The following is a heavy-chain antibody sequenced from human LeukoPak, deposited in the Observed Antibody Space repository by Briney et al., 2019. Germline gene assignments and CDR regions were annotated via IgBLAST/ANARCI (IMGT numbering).Heavy chain of an antibody. V-gene: IGHV1-2*02. CDR1: GYTFTGYY. Sequence: ASVKVSCKASGYTFTGYYMHWVRQAPGQGLEWMGWINPNSGGTNYAQKFQGRVTMTRDTSISTAYMELSRLRSDDTAVYYCARVAAAGEQEFDYWGQGTLVTVSS. J-gene: IGHJ4*02. D-gene: IGHD6-13*01. CDR3: ARVAAAGEQEFDY. CDR2: INPNSGGT.